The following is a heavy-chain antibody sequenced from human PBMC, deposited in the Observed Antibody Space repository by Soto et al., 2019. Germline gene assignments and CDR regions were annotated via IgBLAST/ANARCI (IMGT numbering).Heavy chain of an antibody. V-gene: IGHV4-4*02. CDR2: IYHSGST. D-gene: IGHD3-10*01. Sequence: PSETLFLTCAVSGGSISSSNWWSWVRQPPGKGLEWIGEIYHSGSTYYNPSLKSRVTISVDTSKNQFSLKLSSVTAADTAVYYCARHPTLPDPMYFDYWGQGTLFTVSS. J-gene: IGHJ4*02. CDR3: ARHPTLPDPMYFDY. CDR1: GGSISSSNW.